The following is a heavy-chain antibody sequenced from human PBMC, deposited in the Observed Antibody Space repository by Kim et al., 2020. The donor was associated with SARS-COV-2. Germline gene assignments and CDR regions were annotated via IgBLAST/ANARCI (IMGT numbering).Heavy chain of an antibody. D-gene: IGHD6-6*01. CDR3: ARGVRDRRLDYGMDV. J-gene: IGHJ6*02. CDR1: GFTVSSNY. CDR2: IYSGGST. Sequence: GGSLRLSCAASGFTVSSNYMSWVRQAPGKGLEWVSVIYSGGSTYYADSVKGRFTISRHNSKNTRYLQMNSLRAEDTAVYYCARGVRDRRLDYGMDVWGQVTTVTVSS. V-gene: IGHV3-53*04.